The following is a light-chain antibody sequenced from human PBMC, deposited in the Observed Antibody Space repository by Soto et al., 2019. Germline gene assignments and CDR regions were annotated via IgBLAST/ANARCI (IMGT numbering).Light chain of an antibody. V-gene: IGLV2-23*01. CDR1: SSDVGSYNL. CDR3: CSYAGSSTPVV. J-gene: IGLJ2*01. CDR2: EGS. Sequence: QSALTQPASVSGSPGQSITISCTGTSSDVGSYNLVSWYQQHPGKAPKLMIYEGSKRPSGVSNRFSGSKSGNTASLTISGLQAEDKTAYYCCSYAGSSTPVVFGVGTKLTVL.